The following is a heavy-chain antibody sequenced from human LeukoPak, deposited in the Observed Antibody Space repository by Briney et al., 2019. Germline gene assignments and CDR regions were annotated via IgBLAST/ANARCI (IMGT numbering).Heavy chain of an antibody. J-gene: IGHJ4*02. CDR1: GFTFSSYA. CDR2: ISYDGGNK. V-gene: IGHV3-30*18. CDR3: AKVHLTYYYDSSGYGFQDY. D-gene: IGHD3-22*01. Sequence: GGSLRLSCAASGFTFSSYAMHWVRQAPGKGLEWVAVISYDGGNKYYIDSVKGRFTISRDNSKNTLYLQMNSLSAEDTAVYYCAKVHLTYYYDSSGYGFQDYWGQGALDTVSS.